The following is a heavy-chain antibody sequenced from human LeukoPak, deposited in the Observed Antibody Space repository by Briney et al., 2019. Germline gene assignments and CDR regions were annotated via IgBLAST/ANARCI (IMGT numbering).Heavy chain of an antibody. D-gene: IGHD3-16*01. CDR1: GFTFSDYY. CDR3: ARVGGYYDYVWGSH. J-gene: IGHJ4*02. Sequence: GGSLRLSCAASGFTFSDYYMSWIRQAPGKGLEWVSYISSSGSYTKYADSVKGRFTISRDNAKNSLYLQMKSLRAADTAVYYCARVGGYYDYVWGSHWGQGTLVTVSS. V-gene: IGHV3-11*06. CDR2: ISSSGSYT.